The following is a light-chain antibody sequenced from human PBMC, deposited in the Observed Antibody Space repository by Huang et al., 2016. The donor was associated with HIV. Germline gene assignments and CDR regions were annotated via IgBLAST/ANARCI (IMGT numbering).Light chain of an antibody. J-gene: IGKJ4*01. CDR3: QQRSSWPLT. CDR2: DAS. CDR1: QSVSNV. V-gene: IGKV3-11*01. Sequence: EIVLTQSPATLSLSPGERGTLYCRASQSVSNVLAWFQQKPGQAPRLLITDASNRSTGIPARFSGGGSGTDFALTISSLEPEDFAVYYCQQRSSWPLTFGGGTKVEIK.